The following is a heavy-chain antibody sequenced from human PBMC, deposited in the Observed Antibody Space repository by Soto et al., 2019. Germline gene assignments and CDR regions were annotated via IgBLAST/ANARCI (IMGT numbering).Heavy chain of an antibody. V-gene: IGHV3-33*01. CDR3: AREPPIAAATGVFDY. CDR2: IWYDGSNK. J-gene: IGHJ4*02. CDR1: GFTFSSYG. D-gene: IGHD6-13*01. Sequence: GGSLRLSCAASGFTFSSYGMHWVRQAPGKGLEWVAVIWYDGSNKYYADSVKGRFTISRDNSKNTLYLQMNSLRAEDTAVYYCAREPPIAAATGVFDYWGQGTLVTVSS.